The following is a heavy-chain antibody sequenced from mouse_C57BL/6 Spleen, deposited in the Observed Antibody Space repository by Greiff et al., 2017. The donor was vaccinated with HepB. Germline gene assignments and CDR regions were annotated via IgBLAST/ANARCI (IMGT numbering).Heavy chain of an antibody. CDR1: GYTFTDYY. V-gene: IGHV1-26*01. CDR3: ARDSYGSSPFAY. J-gene: IGHJ3*01. D-gene: IGHD1-1*01. Sequence: VQLQQSGPELVKPGASVKISCKASGYTFTDYYMNWVKQSHGKSLEWIGDINPNNGGTSYNQKFKGKATLTVDKSSSTAYMELRSLTSEDSAVYYCARDSYGSSPFAYWGQGTLVTVSA. CDR2: INPNNGGT.